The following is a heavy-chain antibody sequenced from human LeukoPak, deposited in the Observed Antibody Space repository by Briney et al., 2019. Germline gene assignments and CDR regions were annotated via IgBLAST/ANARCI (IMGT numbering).Heavy chain of an antibody. CDR1: GFTFSTYS. CDR3: TRDRHAFDY. J-gene: IGHJ4*02. V-gene: IGHV3-48*02. CDR2: ITGSSSHI. Sequence: GGSLRLSCAASGFTFSTYSMNWVRQAPGKGLEWVSYITGSSSHIYYADSVKGRFTISRDNAKNTLYLQMNSLRDEDTAVYWCTRDRHAFDYWGQGTLVTVS.